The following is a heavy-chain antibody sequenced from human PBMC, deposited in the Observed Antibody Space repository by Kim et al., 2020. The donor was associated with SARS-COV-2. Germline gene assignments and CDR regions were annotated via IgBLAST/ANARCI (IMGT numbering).Heavy chain of an antibody. V-gene: IGHV3-21*01. CDR1: GFTFSSYS. D-gene: IGHD2-21*01. Sequence: GGSLRLSCAASGFTFSSYSMNWVRQTPGKGLEWVSSISSSSSYIYYADSVKGRFTISRDNAKNSLYLQMNSLRAEDTAVYYCARDMKIPGYYYYGMDVWGQGTTVTVSS. J-gene: IGHJ6*02. CDR2: ISSSSSYI. CDR3: ARDMKIPGYYYYGMDV.